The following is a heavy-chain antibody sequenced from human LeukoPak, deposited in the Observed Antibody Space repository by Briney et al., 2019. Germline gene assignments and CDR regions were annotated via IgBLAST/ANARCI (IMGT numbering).Heavy chain of an antibody. V-gene: IGHV5-51*01. CDR3: ARGVLPYGMDV. J-gene: IGHJ6*02. CDR1: GYIFPSYW. CDR2: IYPGDSDT. D-gene: IGHD3-10*01. Sequence: GESLKISCQGSGYIFPSYWLGRVRPVPGKGLEWMGIIYPGDSDTRYSPCCQGQVTISADKSISTAYLQGSSLKASDTAMYYCARGVLPYGMDVWGQGTTVTVSS.